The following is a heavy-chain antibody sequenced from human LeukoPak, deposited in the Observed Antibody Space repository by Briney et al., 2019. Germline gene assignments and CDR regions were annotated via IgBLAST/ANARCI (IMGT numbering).Heavy chain of an antibody. J-gene: IGHJ4*02. CDR3: ARGARGYSYGSDDY. CDR1: GYTFTSYD. Sequence: ASVKVSCKASGYTFTSYDINWVRQAAGQGLEWMGWMNPNSGNTVYAQKFQGRVTMTRNTSISTAYMELSSLRSEDTAVYYCARGARGYSYGSDDYWGQGTLVTVSS. D-gene: IGHD5-18*01. CDR2: MNPNSGNT. V-gene: IGHV1-8*01.